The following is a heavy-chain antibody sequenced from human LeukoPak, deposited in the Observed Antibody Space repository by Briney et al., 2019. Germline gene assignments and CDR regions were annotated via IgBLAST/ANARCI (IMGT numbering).Heavy chain of an antibody. CDR3: VRDRSGSYPYHFDF. V-gene: IGHV3-21*01. D-gene: IGHD1-26*01. Sequence: GGSLRLSCAASGFTFSDYSMNWVRQAPGQGLDWVSSISSRSAYISYADSVKGRFTISRDNAKNSLYLEMNSLRAEDTAVYFCVRDRSGSYPYHFDFWGQGTLVTASS. CDR1: GFTFSDYS. J-gene: IGHJ4*02. CDR2: ISSRSAYI.